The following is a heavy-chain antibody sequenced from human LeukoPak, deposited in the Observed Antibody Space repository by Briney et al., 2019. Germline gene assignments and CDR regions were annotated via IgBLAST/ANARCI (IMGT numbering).Heavy chain of an antibody. CDR2: ISYDGSNK. V-gene: IGHV3-30*04. CDR3: ARDSPTRYFDY. CDR1: GFTFSSYA. Sequence: HPGRYLRLSCAASGFTFSSYAMHWVRQAPGKGLEWVAVISYDGSNKYYADSVKGRFTISRDNSKNTLYLQMNSLRAEDTAVYYCARDSPTRYFDYWGQGTLVTVSS. J-gene: IGHJ4*02.